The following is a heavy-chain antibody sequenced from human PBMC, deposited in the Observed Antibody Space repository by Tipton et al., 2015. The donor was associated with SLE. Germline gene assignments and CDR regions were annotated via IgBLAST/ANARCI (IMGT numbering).Heavy chain of an antibody. J-gene: IGHJ4*02. CDR3: ARDEYRYDTTGYHLLGHFDF. D-gene: IGHD3-22*01. CDR1: GGSFGSYY. Sequence: TLSLTCTVSGGSFGSYYWSWIRQPPGKGLEWIGEINHSGSTNYNPSLKSRVTIPVDTSKNQFSLNLSSVTAADTAVYYCARDEYRYDTTGYHLLGHFDFWGQGTLVTVSS. V-gene: IGHV4-34*01. CDR2: INHSGST.